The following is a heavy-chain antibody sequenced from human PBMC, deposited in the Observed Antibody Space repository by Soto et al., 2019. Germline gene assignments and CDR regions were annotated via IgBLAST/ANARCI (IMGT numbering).Heavy chain of an antibody. CDR1: GGSISSGGYY. V-gene: IGHV4-31*03. CDR3: ARDSHWGYGMDV. J-gene: IGHJ6*02. CDR2: IYYSGST. Sequence: QVQLQESGPGLVKPSQTLSLTCTVSGGSISSGGYYWSWIRQHPGKGLEWIGYIYYSGSTYYNPSLTSRVTISVDTSKNQFSLKLSSVTAADTAVYYCARDSHWGYGMDVWGQGTTVTVSS. D-gene: IGHD3-16*01.